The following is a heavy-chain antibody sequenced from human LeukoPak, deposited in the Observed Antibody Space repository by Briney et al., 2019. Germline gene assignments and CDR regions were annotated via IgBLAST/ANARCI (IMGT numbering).Heavy chain of an antibody. Sequence: PSQTLSLTCTVSGGSISSGSYYWSWIRQPAGKGLEWIGRIYTSGSTNYNPSLKSQVPISLAQSKNQSSLKLSSVTAADTAVYSCASSGEWFGAPSFYYSMAVWGKGTTVTTSS. V-gene: IGHV4-61*02. J-gene: IGHJ6*03. CDR1: GGSISSGSYY. CDR3: ASSGEWFGAPSFYYSMAV. D-gene: IGHD3-10*01. CDR2: IYTSGST.